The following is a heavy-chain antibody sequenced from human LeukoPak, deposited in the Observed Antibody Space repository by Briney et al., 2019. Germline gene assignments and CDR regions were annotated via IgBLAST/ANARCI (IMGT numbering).Heavy chain of an antibody. D-gene: IGHD6-19*01. V-gene: IGHV4-39*07. CDR1: GGSISSSSYY. CDR3: ASQYSSGWYRYAFDI. Sequence: PSETLSLTCTVSGGSISSSSYYWGWIRQPPGKGLEWIGSIYYSGSTYYNPSLKSRVTISVDTSKNQFSLKLSSVTAADTAVYYCASQYSSGWYRYAFDIWGQGTMVTVSS. CDR2: IYYSGST. J-gene: IGHJ3*02.